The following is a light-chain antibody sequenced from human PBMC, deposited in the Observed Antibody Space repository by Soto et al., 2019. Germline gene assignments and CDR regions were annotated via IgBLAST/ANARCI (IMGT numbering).Light chain of an antibody. V-gene: IGKV3D-20*02. Sequence: EIVLTQSPGTLSLSPGGRATLSCSASQSVSSSYLAWYQQKPGQAPRLLIYGASSRATGIPDRFSGSGSGTDFALTISSLEPEDFAVYYCQHRSVWPPAVTFGQGTRLEIK. J-gene: IGKJ5*01. CDR2: GAS. CDR1: QSVSSSY. CDR3: QHRSVWPPAVT.